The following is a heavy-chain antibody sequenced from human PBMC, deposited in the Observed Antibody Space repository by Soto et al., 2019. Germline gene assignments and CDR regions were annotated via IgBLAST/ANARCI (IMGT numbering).Heavy chain of an antibody. V-gene: IGHV4-30-4*01. D-gene: IGHD5-12*01. CDR1: GGSISSDDYY. CDR3: VREGTKLSTKGYIMAAGHFAS. CDR2: IFYSGNT. J-gene: IGHJ4*01. Sequence: SETLSLTCTVSGGSISSDDYYWSWIRQTPGRGLEWIGFIFYSGNTFYNPSLNTRASISVDTSKNQFSLKLTSVTATDTAVYYCVREGTKLSTKGYIMAAGHFASWGHGALVT.